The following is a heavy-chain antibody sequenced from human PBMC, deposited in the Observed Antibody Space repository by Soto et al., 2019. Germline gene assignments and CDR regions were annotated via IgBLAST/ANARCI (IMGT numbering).Heavy chain of an antibody. CDR2: INAGNGNT. D-gene: IGHD3-3*01. V-gene: IGHV1-3*01. J-gene: IGHJ6*02. CDR3: ARESEGITIFGVATGYYGMDV. Sequence: ASVKVSCKASGYTFTSYAMHWVRQAPGQRLEWMGWINAGNGNTKYSQKFQGRVTITRDTSASTSYMELSSLRSDDTAVYYCARESEGITIFGVATGYYGMDVWGQGTTVTVSS. CDR1: GYTFTSYA.